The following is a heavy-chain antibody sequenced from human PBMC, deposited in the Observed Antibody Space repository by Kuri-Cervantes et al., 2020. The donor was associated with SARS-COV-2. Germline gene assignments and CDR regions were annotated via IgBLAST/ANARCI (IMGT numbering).Heavy chain of an antibody. J-gene: IGHJ4*02. CDR1: GFTFSSYS. CDR2: ISSSSSYI. D-gene: IGHD2-15*01. Sequence: GESLKISCAASGFTFSSYSMNWVRQAPGKGLEWVSSISSSSSYIYYADSVKGRFTISRDNAKNSLYLQMNSLRAEDTAVYYCARGSGGSYNLNFDYWGQGTLVTVSS. V-gene: IGHV3-21*01. CDR3: ARGSGGSYNLNFDY.